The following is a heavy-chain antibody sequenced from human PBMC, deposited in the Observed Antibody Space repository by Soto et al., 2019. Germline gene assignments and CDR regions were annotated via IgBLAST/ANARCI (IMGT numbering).Heavy chain of an antibody. CDR1: GFTFSSYG. D-gene: IGHD3-22*01. CDR3: AKDPGYYDSSGYGYFYY. V-gene: IGHV3-30*18. CDR2: ISYDGSNK. Sequence: QVQLVESGVGVVQPGRSLRLSCAASGFTFSSYGMHWVSQAPGKGLEWVAVISYDGSNKYYADSVKGRFTISRDNSKNTLYLQMNSLRAEDTAVYYCAKDPGYYDSSGYGYFYYWGQGTLVTVSS. J-gene: IGHJ4*02.